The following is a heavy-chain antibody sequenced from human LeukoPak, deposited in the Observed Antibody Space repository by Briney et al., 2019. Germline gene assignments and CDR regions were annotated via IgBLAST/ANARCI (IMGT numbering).Heavy chain of an antibody. D-gene: IGHD5-12*01. CDR2: INHSGST. J-gene: IGHJ4*02. CDR1: GGSFSGYY. Sequence: PSETLSLTCAVYGGSFSGYYWSWIRQPPGKGLEWIGEINHSGSTNYNPSLKSRVTISVDTSKNQFSLKLSSVTAADTAEYYCARVWIVATSMGLPKISYYFDYWGQGTLVTVSS. V-gene: IGHV4-34*01. CDR3: ARVWIVATSMGLPKISYYFDY.